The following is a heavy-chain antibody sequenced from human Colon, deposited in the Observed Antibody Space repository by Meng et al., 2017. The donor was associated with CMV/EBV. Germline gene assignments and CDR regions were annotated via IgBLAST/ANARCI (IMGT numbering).Heavy chain of an antibody. CDR1: GFTFDDHA. D-gene: IGHD1-26*01. V-gene: IGHV3-9*01. CDR3: AKDVGANFFYGLDV. J-gene: IGHJ6*02. Sequence: GGSLRLSCAASGFTFDDHAMHWVRQVPGKGPEWVAGITWNSETIAYRDSVKGRFTVSRDNAKTALYLQMNSLRAEDTALYYCAKDVGANFFYGLDVWGQGTTVTVSS. CDR2: ITWNSETI.